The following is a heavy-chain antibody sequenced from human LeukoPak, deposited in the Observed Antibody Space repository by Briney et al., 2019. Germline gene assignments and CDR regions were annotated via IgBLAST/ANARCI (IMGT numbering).Heavy chain of an antibody. CDR3: ARRVAGRTSNWFDP. J-gene: IGHJ5*02. D-gene: IGHD6-19*01. CDR2: INTNTGNP. CDR1: GYTFTSNA. V-gene: IGHV7-4-1*02. Sequence: ASVKVSCKASGYTFTSNAMNWVRQAPGQGLEWMGWINTNTGNPTYAQGFTGRFVFSLDTSVSTAYLQISSLKAEDTAVYYCARRVAGRTSNWFDPWGQGTLVTVSS.